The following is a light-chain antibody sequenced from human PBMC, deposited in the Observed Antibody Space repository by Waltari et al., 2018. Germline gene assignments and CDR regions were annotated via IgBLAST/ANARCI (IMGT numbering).Light chain of an antibody. V-gene: IGKV3-20*01. J-gene: IGKJ4*01. CDR2: GAS. CDR3: QQYDGSPVT. Sequence: EIALTQSPRTLSFSPGERATLSCRASQTITGSWLTWYQRKPGQAPRLLIYGASIRATGIPVRFSGSGSGTDFTLTISRLEPEDFAVYYCQQYDGSPVTFGGGTKVEVK. CDR1: QTITGSW.